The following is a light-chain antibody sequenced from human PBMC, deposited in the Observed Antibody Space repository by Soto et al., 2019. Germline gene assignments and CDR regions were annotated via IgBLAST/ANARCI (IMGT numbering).Light chain of an antibody. CDR1: QSIRTF. J-gene: IGKJ5*01. Sequence: DIQMNQSPPSLSASVGDKVTITCRASQSIRTFLNWYQQKPGKAPKVXIYAPSNLPRGVPSRFSGSGAGTDCTLTISSLQPEDFATDYCQQSYDTTHTFGQGTRLEIK. CDR2: APS. V-gene: IGKV1-39*01. CDR3: QQSYDTTHT.